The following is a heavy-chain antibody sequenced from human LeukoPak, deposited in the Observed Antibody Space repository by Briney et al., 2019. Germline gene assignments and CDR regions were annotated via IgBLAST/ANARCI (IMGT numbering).Heavy chain of an antibody. CDR1: GFTFSSYS. J-gene: IGHJ4*02. V-gene: IGHV3-21*01. Sequence: GGSLRLSCAASGFTFSSYSMNWVRQAPGRGLEWVSSISSSSSYIYYADSVKGRFTISRDNSKNTLYLQMNSLRAEDTAVYYCAKDLPKTGLDYWGQGTLVTVSS. CDR3: AKDLPKTGLDY. CDR2: ISSSSSYI. D-gene: IGHD7-27*01.